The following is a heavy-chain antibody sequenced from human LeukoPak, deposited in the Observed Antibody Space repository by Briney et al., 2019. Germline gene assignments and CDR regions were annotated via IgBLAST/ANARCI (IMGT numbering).Heavy chain of an antibody. CDR2: ITGGGSRT. V-gene: IGHV3-23*01. CDR3: ASRPPADIGPLDF. CDR1: GFTFSDYA. J-gene: IGHJ4*02. Sequence: QPGGPLRLSCAASGFTFSDYAMSWVRQAPGEGLEWISSITGGGSRTYYTDSVKGRFTISRDNSKNPLYLQMNSLRADETAVYYCASRPPADIGPLDFWAQGTLVTVSS. D-gene: IGHD2-2*01.